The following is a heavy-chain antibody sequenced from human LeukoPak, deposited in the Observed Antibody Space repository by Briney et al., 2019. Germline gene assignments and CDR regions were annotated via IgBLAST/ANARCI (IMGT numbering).Heavy chain of an antibody. V-gene: IGHV4-34*01. CDR3: ASGLYDILTGYYLYNWFDP. CDR1: GGSFSGYY. Sequence: PSETLSLTCAVYGGSFSGYYWSWIRQPPGKGLEWIGEINHSGSTNYNPSLKSRVTISVDTSKNQLSLKLSSVTAADTAVYYCASGLYDILTGYYLYNWFDPWGQGTLVTVSS. CDR2: INHSGST. J-gene: IGHJ5*02. D-gene: IGHD3-9*01.